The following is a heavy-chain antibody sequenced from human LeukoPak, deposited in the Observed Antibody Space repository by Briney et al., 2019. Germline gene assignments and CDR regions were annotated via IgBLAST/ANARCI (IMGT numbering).Heavy chain of an antibody. D-gene: IGHD2-2*01. V-gene: IGHV3-23*01. CDR1: GFTFSSYE. Sequence: GGSLRLSCAASGFTFSSYEMNWVRQAPGKGLEWVSGISGSGGSTYYADSVKGRFTISRDNSKNTLYLQMNSLRAEDTAVYYCAKDRYCSGTSCSLSLGYWGQGTLVTVSS. CDR2: ISGSGGST. CDR3: AKDRYCSGTSCSLSLGY. J-gene: IGHJ4*02.